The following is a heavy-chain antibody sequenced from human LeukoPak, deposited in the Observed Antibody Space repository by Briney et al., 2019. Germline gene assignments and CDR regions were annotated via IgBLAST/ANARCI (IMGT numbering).Heavy chain of an antibody. CDR3: AKTEAPAAVRAGSDY. V-gene: IGHV3-23*01. J-gene: IGHJ4*02. Sequence: GGSLRLSCAASGFTFSNYGMSWVRQAPGKGLEWVSTISGSGSATYNAGSVKGRFTTSRNNSNNTLYLQMNSLRAEDTAVYYCAKTEAPAAVRAGSDYWGQGTLVTVSS. D-gene: IGHD2-2*02. CDR2: ISGSGSAT. CDR1: GFTFSNYG.